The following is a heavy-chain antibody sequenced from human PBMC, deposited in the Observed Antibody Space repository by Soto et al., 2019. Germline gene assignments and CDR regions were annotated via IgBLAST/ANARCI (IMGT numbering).Heavy chain of an antibody. V-gene: IGHV3-7*05. D-gene: IGHD2-15*01. CDR1: GFTFSGYG. CDR2: IKQDGSEK. J-gene: IGHJ4*02. CDR3: AGRKVAATTYDDY. Sequence: GGPLRLSCAAAGFTFSGYGISWVRQAKGKGLEWVANIKQDGSEKYYVDSVKGRFTISRDNAKNSLYLQMNSLSAEDTAVYYCAGRKVAATTYDDYWGQGTLVTVSS.